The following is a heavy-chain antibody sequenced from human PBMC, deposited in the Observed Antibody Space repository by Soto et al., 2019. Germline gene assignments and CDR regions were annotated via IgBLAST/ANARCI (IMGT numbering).Heavy chain of an antibody. J-gene: IGHJ4*02. Sequence: QVQLVESGGGVVQPGRSLRLSCAASGFTFSSCAMHWVRQAPGQGLERVALISYDGSNKYYADSVKGRFTISRDNSKNTLYLQMNSLRAEDTAVYYCARDKRDLRFLEWSYYFDYWGQGTLVTVSS. CDR1: GFTFSSCA. V-gene: IGHV3-30-3*01. CDR3: ARDKRDLRFLEWSYYFDY. D-gene: IGHD3-3*01. CDR2: ISYDGSNK.